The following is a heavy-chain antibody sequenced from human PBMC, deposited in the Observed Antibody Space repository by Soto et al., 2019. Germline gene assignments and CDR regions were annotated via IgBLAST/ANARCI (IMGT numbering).Heavy chain of an antibody. CDR2: INPATGAA. Sequence: QLHLVQSGAVVKKPGASVTVSCSASGYPVTAYYMHWVRQAPGRGLEGMGGINPATGAAKYTQTFPGRVTMTMDTSTSTVFMELSGLTSEDTAVFYCARGGGVGVAGSAAFDMWGQGTLVTVSS. CDR3: ARGGGVGVAGSAAFDM. D-gene: IGHD3-3*01. V-gene: IGHV1-2*02. J-gene: IGHJ3*02. CDR1: GYPVTAYY.